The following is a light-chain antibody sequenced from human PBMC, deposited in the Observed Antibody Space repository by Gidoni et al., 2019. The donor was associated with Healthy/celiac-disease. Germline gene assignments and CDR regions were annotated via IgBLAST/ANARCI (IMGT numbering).Light chain of an antibody. CDR1: QRVSSSY. J-gene: IGKJ3*01. CDR3: QQYGSSIFT. V-gene: IGKV3-20*01. CDR2: GAS. Sequence: EIVLTPSPGTLSLSPGESATLSCRASQRVSSSYLAWYQQKPGQAPKLLIYGASSRATGIPDRFSGSGSGTDFTLTISRLEPEDFAVYYCQQYGSSIFTFGPGTKVDIK.